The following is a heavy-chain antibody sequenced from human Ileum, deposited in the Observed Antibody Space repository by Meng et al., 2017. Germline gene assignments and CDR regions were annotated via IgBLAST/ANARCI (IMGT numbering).Heavy chain of an antibody. V-gene: IGHV6-1*01. Sequence: SETLSLTCAISGDTFSRNSVAWNWIRQSPSRGLEWLGRTYYRSKWYNDYAVSVKSRITINPDTSKNQFSLQLNSVTPEDTAVYYCVRGQHSAFDIWGQGTRVTCSS. CDR1: GDTFSRNSVA. CDR3: VRGQHSAFDI. CDR2: TYYRSKWYN. J-gene: IGHJ3*02.